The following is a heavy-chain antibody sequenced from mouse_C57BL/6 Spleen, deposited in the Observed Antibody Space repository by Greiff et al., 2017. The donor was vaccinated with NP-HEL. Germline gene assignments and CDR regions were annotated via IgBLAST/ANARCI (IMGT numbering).Heavy chain of an antibody. V-gene: IGHV1-26*01. Sequence: EVKLQQSGPELVKPGASVKISCKASGYTFTDYYMNWVKQSHGKSLEWIGDINPNNGGPSYNQKFKGKATLTVDKSSSTAYMELRSLTSEDSAVYYCAQGGDYDYDGFAYWGQGTLVTVSA. CDR2: INPNNGGP. D-gene: IGHD2-4*01. J-gene: IGHJ3*01. CDR3: AQGGDYDYDGFAY. CDR1: GYTFTDYY.